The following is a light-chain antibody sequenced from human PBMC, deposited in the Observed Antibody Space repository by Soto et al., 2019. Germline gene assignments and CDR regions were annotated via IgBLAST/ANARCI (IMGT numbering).Light chain of an antibody. V-gene: IGKV1-5*01. CDR1: QTISTW. CDR2: DAS. J-gene: IGKJ2*01. CDR3: QHYTNTNNPWM. Sequence: DIQMTQSPSTLSASVGDRVTITCXAIQTISTWMAWYQQKPGKAPKLLVYDASTLQSGVASSFSGSGSGTEFTLIISGLQPDDSATYYCQHYTNTNNPWMFGQGTKVEIK.